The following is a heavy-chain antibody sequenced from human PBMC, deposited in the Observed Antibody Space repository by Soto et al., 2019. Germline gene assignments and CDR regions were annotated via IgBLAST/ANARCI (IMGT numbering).Heavy chain of an antibody. J-gene: IGHJ6*02. V-gene: IGHV4-39*02. CDR2: IYYSGGT. Sequence: NPSETLSLTCTVSGGSISSSSYYWGWIRQPPGKGLEWIGSIYYSGGTYYNPSLKSRVTISVDTSKNQFSLKLSSVTAEDTAVYYCARDSSDITGAETYGMDVWGQGTTVTVSS. D-gene: IGHD6-13*01. CDR1: GGSISSSSYY. CDR3: ARDSSDITGAETYGMDV.